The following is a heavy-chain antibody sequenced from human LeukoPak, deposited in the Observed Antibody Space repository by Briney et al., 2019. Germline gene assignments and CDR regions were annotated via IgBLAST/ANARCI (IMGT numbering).Heavy chain of an antibody. CDR3: AADRDCGSSSCAPYNFDY. V-gene: IGHV1-58*02. D-gene: IGHD2-2*01. CDR1: GFTFTRSA. CDR2: IFVGSGDT. Sequence: GTSVKVSCKASGFTFTRSAIQWVRQARGQRLEWLGWIFVGSGDTDYAQKFQERVTITRDMSTSTAYMELSSLRSEDTAIYYCAADRDCGSSSCAPYNFDYWGQGTLVTVSS. J-gene: IGHJ4*02.